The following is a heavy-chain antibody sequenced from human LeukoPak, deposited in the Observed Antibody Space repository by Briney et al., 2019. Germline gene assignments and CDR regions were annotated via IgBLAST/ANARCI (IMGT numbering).Heavy chain of an antibody. CDR3: TRVRGTTYYFDY. D-gene: IGHD1-7*01. Sequence: GGSLRLSCAAFGFIFSDHYMDWVRQAPGKGLEWIGRIRNKPNSYTTEYAASVKGRFTISRDDSKNSLYLQMNSLKTEDTAVYYCTRVRGTTYYFDYWGQGTLVTVSS. CDR2: IRNKPNSYTT. V-gene: IGHV3-72*01. CDR1: GFIFSDHY. J-gene: IGHJ4*02.